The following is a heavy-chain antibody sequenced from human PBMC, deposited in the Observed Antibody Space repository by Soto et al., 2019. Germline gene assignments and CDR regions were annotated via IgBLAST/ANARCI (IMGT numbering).Heavy chain of an antibody. Sequence: PGWSPLLFCATSIVTFRIYAMNWVRQAPGKGLEWVSAISGSGSSTYYADSVKGRFTISRDNSKTTLYLQMNRLRAVDIEVYDCARPPPPPVDYWGQGTLVT. CDR1: IVTFRIYA. J-gene: IGHJ4*02. D-gene: IGHD4-4*01. V-gene: IGHV3-23*01. CDR2: ISGSGSST. CDR3: ARPPPPPVDY.